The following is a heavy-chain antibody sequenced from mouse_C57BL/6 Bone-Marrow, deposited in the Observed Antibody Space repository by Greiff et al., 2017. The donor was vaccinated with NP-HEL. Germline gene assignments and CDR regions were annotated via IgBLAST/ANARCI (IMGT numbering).Heavy chain of an antibody. Sequence: QVQLQQSGAELMKPGASVKLSCKATGYTFTGYWIEWVKQRPGHGLEWIGEILPGSGSTTYNEKFKGKATFTADTSSNTAYMQLSSLTTDDSAIYYCASSYYDYDVDFAYWGQGTLVTVSA. CDR1: GYTFTGYW. J-gene: IGHJ3*01. D-gene: IGHD2-4*01. CDR3: ASSYYDYDVDFAY. V-gene: IGHV1-9*01. CDR2: ILPGSGST.